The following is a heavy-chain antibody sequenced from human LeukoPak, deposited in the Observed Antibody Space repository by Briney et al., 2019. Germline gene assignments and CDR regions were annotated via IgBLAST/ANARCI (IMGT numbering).Heavy chain of an antibody. V-gene: IGHV1-18*04. D-gene: IGHD3-10*01. CDR3: ARDLDGSGSYYTDY. CDR2: ISAYNGNT. CDR1: GYTFTIYY. J-gene: IGHJ4*02. Sequence: ASVKVSCKASGYTFTIYYMHWVRQAPGQGLEWMGWISAYNGNTKYAQKLQGRFTMSTDTSTSTAYMELRSLTSDDTAVYYCARDLDGSGSYYTDYWGQGTLVTVSS.